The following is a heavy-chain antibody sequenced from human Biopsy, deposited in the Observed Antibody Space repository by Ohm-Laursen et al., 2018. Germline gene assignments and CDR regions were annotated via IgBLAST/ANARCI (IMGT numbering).Heavy chain of an antibody. CDR1: GKTFSDYQ. Sequence: SETLSPTCAVFGKTFSDYQWSWIRQPPGKGLEWIGQINQAGTTNYNPSLKSRVSISADASKYEFSLGLTSVTAADTAVYLCGNEVHGRDYWGLGAQVTVSS. V-gene: IGHV4-34*08. CDR3: GNEVHGRDY. D-gene: IGHD2-15*01. CDR2: INQAGTT. J-gene: IGHJ4*02.